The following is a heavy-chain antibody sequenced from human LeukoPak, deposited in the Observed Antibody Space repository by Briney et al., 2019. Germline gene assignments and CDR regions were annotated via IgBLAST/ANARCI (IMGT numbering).Heavy chain of an antibody. Sequence: GGSLRLSCAASGFTVSSNYMSWVRQAPGKGLEWVSVIYSGGSTYYTDSVKGRFTISRDNSKNTLYLQMNSLRAEDTAVYYCARDKVYYYDSSGYSYYWYFDLWGRGTLVTVSS. D-gene: IGHD3-22*01. J-gene: IGHJ2*01. V-gene: IGHV3-66*01. CDR1: GFTVSSNY. CDR3: ARDKVYYYDSSGYSYYWYFDL. CDR2: IYSGGST.